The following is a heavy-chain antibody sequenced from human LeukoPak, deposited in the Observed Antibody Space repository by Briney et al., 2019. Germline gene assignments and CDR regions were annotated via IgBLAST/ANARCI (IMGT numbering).Heavy chain of an antibody. V-gene: IGHV3-74*01. CDR3: AKDGSWSCTD. CDR1: GFTFSNSW. D-gene: IGHD2-8*02. J-gene: IGHJ4*02. Sequence: GGSLRLSCVASGFTFSNSWMHWFRQVPGKGLVWVSRIDTDGSTTGYADSVRGRFTISRDNSKGTLYLQMNSLRADDTAVYYCAKDGSWSCTDWGQGTLVRVSS. CDR2: IDTDGSTT.